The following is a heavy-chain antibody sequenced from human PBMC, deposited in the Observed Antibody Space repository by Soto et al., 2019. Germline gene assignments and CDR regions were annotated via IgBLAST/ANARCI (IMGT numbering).Heavy chain of an antibody. V-gene: IGHV4-59*01. CDR2: IYYSGST. D-gene: IGHD3-10*01. CDR3: AREISYYYGSGSLERTNWFDP. J-gene: IGHJ5*02. CDR1: GGSISSYY. Sequence: SETLSLTCTVSGGSISSYYWSWIRQPPGKGLEWIGYIYYSGSTNYNPSLKSRVTISVDTSKNQFSLKLSSVTAADTAVYYCAREISYYYGSGSLERTNWFDPWGQGTLVTVSS.